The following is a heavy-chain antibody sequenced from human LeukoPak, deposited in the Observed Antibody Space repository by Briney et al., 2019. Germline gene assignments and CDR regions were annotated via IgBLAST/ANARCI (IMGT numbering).Heavy chain of an antibody. J-gene: IGHJ6*02. CDR3: ARQPPQYYGMDV. V-gene: IGHV4-4*07. CDR2: IYTSGST. Sequence: SETLSLTCTVSGGSFSDYYWSWIRQPAGRGLEWIGRIYTSGSTNYNPSVKSRVTMSVDTSNNQFSLKLTSVTAADTAVYYCARQPPQYYGMDVWGQGTTVTVSS. D-gene: IGHD1-14*01. CDR1: GGSFSDYY.